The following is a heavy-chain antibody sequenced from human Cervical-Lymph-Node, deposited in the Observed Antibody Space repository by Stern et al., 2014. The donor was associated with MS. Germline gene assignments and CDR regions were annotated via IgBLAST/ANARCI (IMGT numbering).Heavy chain of an antibody. J-gene: IGHJ6*02. CDR3: ARRNDFYSGGMDV. CDR1: GGSLSSGDYY. D-gene: IGHD3-3*01. Sequence: QVQLQGSGPGMVKPSQTPSLTCTVSGGSLSSGDYYLSWIRQPPGKGLGWVGSIYSRGSTYYNPSLKSRVTISVDTSKNQFSLKLSSVTAADTAVYYCARRNDFYSGGMDVWGQGTTVTVSS. CDR2: IYSRGST. V-gene: IGHV4-30-4*01.